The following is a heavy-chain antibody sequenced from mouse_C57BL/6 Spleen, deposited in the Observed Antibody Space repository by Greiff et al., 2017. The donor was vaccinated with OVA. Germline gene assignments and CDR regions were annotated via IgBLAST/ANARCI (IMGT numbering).Heavy chain of an antibody. CDR1: GYTFTSYW. CDR2: IDPSDSYT. J-gene: IGHJ3*01. Sequence: QVQLQQPGAELVKPGASVKLSCKASGYTFTSYWMQWVKQRPGQGLEWIGEIDPSDSYTNSNQKFKGKATLTVDTSSSTAYMPLSSLTSEDAAVYDCARTYYGNPLAYWGEGTLGTVSA. CDR3: ARTYYGNPLAY. D-gene: IGHD2-10*01. V-gene: IGHV1-50*01.